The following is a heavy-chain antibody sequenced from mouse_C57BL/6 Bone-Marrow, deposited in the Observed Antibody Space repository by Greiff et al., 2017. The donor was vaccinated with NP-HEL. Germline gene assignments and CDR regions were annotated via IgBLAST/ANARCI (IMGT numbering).Heavy chain of an antibody. CDR3: ARQHYYGYYYAMDY. D-gene: IGHD2-2*01. CDR2: INSGGGYT. CDR1: GFTFSSYG. Sequence: EVQRVESGGDLVKPGGSLKLSCAASGFTFSSYGMSWVRQTPDKRLEWVATINSGGGYTYYPDSVQGRFTISRDNANNTLDLQMSSLKSEDTAMYYGARQHYYGYYYAMDYWGQGTSVTVSS. V-gene: IGHV5-6*01. J-gene: IGHJ4*01.